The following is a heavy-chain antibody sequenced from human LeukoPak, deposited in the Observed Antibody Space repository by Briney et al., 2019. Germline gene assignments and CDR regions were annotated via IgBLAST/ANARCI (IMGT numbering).Heavy chain of an antibody. CDR2: IDSEGISA. V-gene: IGHV3-74*01. J-gene: IGHJ4*02. Sequence: GGSLRLSCGASGFIFSTYWMHWVRQAPGKGLEWVSHIDSEGISATYGDPAKGRFIMSRDNAKNTVHLQMNSLRAEDTGVYYCTRGTSVVAGIDFWGQGTLVTVSS. CDR3: TRGTSVVAGIDF. CDR1: GFIFSTYW. D-gene: IGHD6-19*01.